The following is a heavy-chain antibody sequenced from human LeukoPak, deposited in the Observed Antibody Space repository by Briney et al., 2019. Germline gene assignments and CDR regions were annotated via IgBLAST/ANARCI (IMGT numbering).Heavy chain of an antibody. Sequence: GGSLRLSCAASGFTFSSYAMHWVRQAPGKGLEWVAVISYDGSNKYYADSVKGRFTISRDNSKNTLYLQMNSLRAEDTAVYYCARDSAPDFIMIVRAFDYWGQGTLVTVSS. CDR1: GFTFSSYA. D-gene: IGHD3-22*01. V-gene: IGHV3-30-3*01. CDR3: ARDSAPDFIMIVRAFDY. CDR2: ISYDGSNK. J-gene: IGHJ4*02.